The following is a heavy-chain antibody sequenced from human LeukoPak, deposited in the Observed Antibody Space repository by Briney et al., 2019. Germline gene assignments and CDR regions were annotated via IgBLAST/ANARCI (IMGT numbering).Heavy chain of an antibody. J-gene: IGHJ4*02. D-gene: IGHD3-22*01. CDR2: IFGSSAGI. Sequence: GGSLRLSCTAPGFSLSIYAMNWVRQAPGKGLEWVSVIFGSSAGIKSADSAKGRSTISRNNAKNTLYLQMNSLRAEDTAVYYCAKDRIPDGFYSIDSWGQGTLVTVSS. CDR3: AKDRIPDGFYSIDS. CDR1: GFSLSIYA. V-gene: IGHV3-23*01.